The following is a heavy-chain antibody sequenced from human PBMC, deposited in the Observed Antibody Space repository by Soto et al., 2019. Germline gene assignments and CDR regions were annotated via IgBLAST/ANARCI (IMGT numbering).Heavy chain of an antibody. J-gene: IGHJ4*02. CDR2: INAGNGNT. D-gene: IGHD2-21*02. Sequence: QVQLVQSGAEEKKPGASVKVSGKPSGYTLTSYAMHWVRQAPGKRLEWMGWINAGNGNTKYSQKFKGRVTITRDTSASTAYMELSSLRSEDTAVYYCATSIVVMTALAYGGQGPLVTASS. CDR1: GYTLTSYA. V-gene: IGHV1-3*05. CDR3: ATSIVVMTALAY.